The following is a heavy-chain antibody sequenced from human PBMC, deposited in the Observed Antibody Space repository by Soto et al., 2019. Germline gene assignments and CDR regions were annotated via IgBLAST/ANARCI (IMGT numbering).Heavy chain of an antibody. CDR2: INTGNGIT. V-gene: IGHV1-3*04. D-gene: IGHD2-15*01. CDR1: GYTFSSYG. CDR3: ARGQILYYLMDV. Sequence: ASVKVSCKASGYTFSSYGMHWLRQAPGQRLEWMGWINTGNGITKYSQNFQGRVSITRDTPATTVYMELSSLRSEDTAVYYCARGQILYYLMDVCGQGTMVTVSS. J-gene: IGHJ6*02.